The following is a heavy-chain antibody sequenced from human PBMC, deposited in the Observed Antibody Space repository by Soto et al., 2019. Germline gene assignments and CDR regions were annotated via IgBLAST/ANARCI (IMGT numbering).Heavy chain of an antibody. D-gene: IGHD3-10*01. CDR3: ARDEDNGSGSLY. CDR2: ISGGSTTI. CDR1: GFTFSTYS. V-gene: IGHV3-48*01. J-gene: IGHJ4*02. Sequence: DVRLVESGGGLGQPGGSLSLSCAASGFTFSTYSMNWVRQAPGKGLEWLSYISGGSTTIYYADSVKGRFTISRDNAKNSLYLEMNSLSAEDTAVYYCARDEDNGSGSLYWGQGTLVTVSS.